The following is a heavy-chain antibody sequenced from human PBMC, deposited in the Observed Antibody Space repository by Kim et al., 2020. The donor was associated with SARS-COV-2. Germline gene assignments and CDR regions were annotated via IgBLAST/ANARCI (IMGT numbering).Heavy chain of an antibody. J-gene: IGHJ4*02. CDR1: GFTFSSYS. CDR2: ISSSSSYI. CDR3: ARNYNRDVSARRYCSSTSCYGRYFDY. D-gene: IGHD2-2*01. Sequence: GGSLRLSCAASGFTFSSYSMNWVRQAPGKGLEWVSSISSSSSYIYYADSVKGRFTISRDNAKNSLYLQMNSLRAEDTAVYYCARNYNRDVSARRYCSSTSCYGRYFDYWGQGTLVTVSS. V-gene: IGHV3-21*01.